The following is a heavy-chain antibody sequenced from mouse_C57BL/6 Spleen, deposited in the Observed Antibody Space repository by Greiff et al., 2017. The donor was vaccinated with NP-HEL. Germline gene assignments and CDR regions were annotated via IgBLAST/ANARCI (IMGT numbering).Heavy chain of an antibody. V-gene: IGHV5-4*01. D-gene: IGHD2-5*01. J-gene: IGHJ4*01. Sequence: EVKLVESGGGLVKPGGSLKLSCAASGFTFSSYAMSWVRQTPEKRLEWVATISDGGSYTYYPDNVKGRFTISRDNAKNNRYLQMSHLKSEDAAMYYCARDDYSNPYYAMDYWGQGTSVTVSS. CDR3: ARDDYSNPYYAMDY. CDR2: ISDGGSYT. CDR1: GFTFSSYA.